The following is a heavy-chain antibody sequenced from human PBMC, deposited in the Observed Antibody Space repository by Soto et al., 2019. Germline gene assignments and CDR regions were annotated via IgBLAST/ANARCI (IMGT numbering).Heavy chain of an antibody. Sequence: LGESLKISCKGSGYSFTSYWIGWVRQMPGKGLEWMGIIYPRDSDTRYSPSFQGQVTISADKSITTAYLQWSSLKASDTAMYYCARQSYCGGDCYFVDYWGQGTLVTAPQ. CDR2: IYPRDSDT. J-gene: IGHJ4*02. CDR3: ARQSYCGGDCYFVDY. CDR1: GYSFTSYW. V-gene: IGHV5-51*01. D-gene: IGHD2-21*02.